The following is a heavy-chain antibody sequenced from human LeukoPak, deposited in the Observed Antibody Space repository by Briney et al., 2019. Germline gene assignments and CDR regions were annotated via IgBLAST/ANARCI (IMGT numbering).Heavy chain of an antibody. V-gene: IGHV3-30-3*01. D-gene: IGHD6-6*01. Sequence: PGRSLRLSCAASGFTFSSYAMHWVRQAPGKGLEWVAVISYDGSNKYYADSVKGRFTISRDNSKNTLYLQMNSLRAEDTAVYYCARAPSSSSELEYFQHWGQGTLVTVSS. CDR3: ARAPSSSSELEYFQH. J-gene: IGHJ1*01. CDR2: ISYDGSNK. CDR1: GFTFSSYA.